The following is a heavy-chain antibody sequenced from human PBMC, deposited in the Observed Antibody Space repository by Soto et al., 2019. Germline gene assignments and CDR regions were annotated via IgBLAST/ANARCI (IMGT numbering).Heavy chain of an antibody. Sequence: PSETLSLTCAVYGGSFSGYYWSWIRQPPGKGLEWIGEINHSGSTNYNPSLKSRVTISVDTSKNQFSLKLSSVTAAGTAVYYCARGRLNDYIWGSYRPKRPFDYWGQGTLVTVSS. CDR2: INHSGST. CDR1: GGSFSGYY. V-gene: IGHV4-34*01. D-gene: IGHD3-16*02. J-gene: IGHJ4*02. CDR3: ARGRLNDYIWGSYRPKRPFDY.